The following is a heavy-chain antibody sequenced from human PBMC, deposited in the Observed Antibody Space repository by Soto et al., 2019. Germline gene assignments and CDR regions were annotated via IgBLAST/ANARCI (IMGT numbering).Heavy chain of an antibody. CDR1: GGTFSSYA. J-gene: IGHJ4*02. CDR3: ARGQIVVVPAHRQVHFDY. CDR2: IIPIFGTA. V-gene: IGHV1-69*13. D-gene: IGHD2-2*01. Sequence: ASVKVSCQASGGTFSSYAISWVRQAPGQGLEWMGGIIPIFGTANYAQKFQGRVTITADESTSTAYMELSSLRSEDTAVYYCARGQIVVVPAHRQVHFDYWGQGTLVTVSS.